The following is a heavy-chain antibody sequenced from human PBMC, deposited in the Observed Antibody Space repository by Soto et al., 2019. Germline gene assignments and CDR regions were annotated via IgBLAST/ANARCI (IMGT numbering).Heavy chain of an antibody. D-gene: IGHD3-9*01. CDR3: AREVKYYDILSCYSDY. J-gene: IGHJ4*02. CDR1: GFTFSDYY. CDR2: ISSSGSTI. V-gene: IGHV3-11*01. Sequence: PGGSLRLSCAASGFTFSDYYMSWIRQAPGKGLEWVSYISSSGSTIYYADSVKGRFTISSDNAKNSLYLQMNSLRAEDTAVYYCAREVKYYDILSCYSDYWGQGTLVTVSS.